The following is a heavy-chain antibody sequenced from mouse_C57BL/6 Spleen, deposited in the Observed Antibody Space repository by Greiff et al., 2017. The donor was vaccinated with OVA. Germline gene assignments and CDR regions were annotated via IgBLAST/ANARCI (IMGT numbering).Heavy chain of an antibody. J-gene: IGHJ4*01. CDR3: ARWENSNYFYAMDY. Sequence: EVQLQQSGPELVKPGASVKISCKASGYSFTGYYMNWVKQSPEKSLEWIGEINPSTGGTTYNQKFKAKATLTVDKSSSTAYMQLKSLTSEDSAVYYCARWENSNYFYAMDYWGQGTSVTVSS. CDR1: GYSFTGYY. CDR2: INPSTGGT. V-gene: IGHV1-42*01. D-gene: IGHD2-5*01.